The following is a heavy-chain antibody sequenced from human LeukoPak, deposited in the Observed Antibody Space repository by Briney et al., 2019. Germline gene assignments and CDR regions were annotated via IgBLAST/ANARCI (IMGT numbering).Heavy chain of an antibody. Sequence: GASVKVSCKASGYIFTKYVVHWVRQAPGQRPEWMGWTKAGNGDTKYSQNFQDRLTITRDTSASTVHMELSSLTSEDTALYYCARDDCGDTCYPGGYWGQGTLVTVSS. CDR2: TKAGNGDT. J-gene: IGHJ4*02. CDR1: GYIFTKYV. CDR3: ARDDCGDTCYPGGY. D-gene: IGHD2-21*01. V-gene: IGHV1-3*01.